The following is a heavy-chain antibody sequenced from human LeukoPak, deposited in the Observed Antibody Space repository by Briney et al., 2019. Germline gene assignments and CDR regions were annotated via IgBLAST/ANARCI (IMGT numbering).Heavy chain of an antibody. CDR2: VNPNSGGT. V-gene: IGHV1-2*02. D-gene: IGHD3-10*01. J-gene: IGHJ4*02. CDR1: GYTFTGYY. CDR3: ARARRGGDHDLWFGELSSPGCYDY. Sequence: ASVKVSCKASGYTFTGYYMHWVRQAPGQGLKWMGWVNPNSGGTNYAQKFQGRVTMTRDTSISTAYMELSRLRSDDTAVYYCARARRGGDHDLWFGELSSPGCYDYWGQGTLVTVSS.